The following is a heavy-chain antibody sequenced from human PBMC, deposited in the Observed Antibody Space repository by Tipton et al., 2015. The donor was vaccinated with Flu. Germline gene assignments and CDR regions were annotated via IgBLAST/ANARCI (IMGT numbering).Heavy chain of an antibody. CDR2: LSYSGNT. J-gene: IGHJ4*02. V-gene: IGHV4-34*01. CDR3: ARLSYYDVDLKNFYFDY. D-gene: IGHD3-10*02. CDR1: GGSFSGYY. Sequence: TLSLTCAVYGGSFSGYYWTWIRQPPGKGLEWIGGLSYSGNTYYNPSLRSRVVISVDTSKNQFSLKLTSVTAADTAVYYYARLSYYDVDLKNFYFDYWGQGTLVTVSS.